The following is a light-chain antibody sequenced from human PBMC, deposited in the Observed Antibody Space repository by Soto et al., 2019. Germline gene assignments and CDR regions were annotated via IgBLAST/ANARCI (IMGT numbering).Light chain of an antibody. CDR2: ATS. J-gene: IGKJ1*01. CDR3: QQRSDWPPT. V-gene: IGKV3-11*01. Sequence: EIVLTQSPATLSLSPGERATLSCRASQTVGSYLAWFRQTPGQAPRLLIYATSIRATGIPARFSGSGSGTDFTLTISSLEAEDFAVYYCQQRSDWPPTFGQGTK. CDR1: QTVGSY.